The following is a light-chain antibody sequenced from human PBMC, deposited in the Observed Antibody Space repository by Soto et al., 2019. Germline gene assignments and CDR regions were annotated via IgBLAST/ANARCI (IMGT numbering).Light chain of an antibody. V-gene: IGKV3-15*01. CDR1: QSVRSN. CDR2: GAT. J-gene: IGKJ2*02. CDR3: QQYNNWPPGT. Sequence: EIVMTQFPATLSVSPGERATLSCRASQSVRSNLAWYQQKGGQAPRLLMYGATTRATGVPARFSGSGSGTEFTLTIRSLQCEDVAVYYCQQYNNWPPGTFGQGTKLEIK.